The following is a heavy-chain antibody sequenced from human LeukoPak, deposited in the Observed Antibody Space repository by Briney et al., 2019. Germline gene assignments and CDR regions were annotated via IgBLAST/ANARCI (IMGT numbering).Heavy chain of an antibody. D-gene: IGHD5-12*01. CDR3: ARFYSGYGNYYYYMDV. CDR1: GYNFTGYY. J-gene: IGHJ6*03. CDR2: INPNTGGT. Sequence: ASVNVSCKASGYNFTGYYLHWVRQAPGQGLEWMGWINPNTGGTNYAQKFQGRVTMTRDTSISTAYMELSRLRSDDTAVYYCARFYSGYGNYYYYMDVWGKGTTVTVSS. V-gene: IGHV1-2*02.